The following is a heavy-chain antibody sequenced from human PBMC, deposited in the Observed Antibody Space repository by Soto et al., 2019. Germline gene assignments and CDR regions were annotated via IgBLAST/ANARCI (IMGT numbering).Heavy chain of an antibody. CDR2: ISYDGSNK. CDR1: GFTFSSYA. CDR3: ARGPSSLTRFDY. Sequence: GGSLRLSCAASGFTFSSYAMHWVRQAPGKGLEWVAGISYDGSNKYYADSVKGRFTISRDNSKNTLYLQMNSLRAEDTAVCYCARGPSSLTRFDYWGQGTLVTVSS. V-gene: IGHV3-30-3*01. J-gene: IGHJ4*02. D-gene: IGHD2-2*01.